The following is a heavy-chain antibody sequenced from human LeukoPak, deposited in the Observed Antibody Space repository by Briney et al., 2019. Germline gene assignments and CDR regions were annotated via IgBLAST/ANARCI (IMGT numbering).Heavy chain of an antibody. J-gene: IGHJ5*02. Sequence: SETLSLTCSVSGDSMSGYYWSWIRQPPGKGLEWIGSIYYSGSTYYNPSLKSRVTISVDTSKNQFSLKLSSVTAADTAVYYCARHRRGRDGYQNWFDPWGQGTLVTVSS. D-gene: IGHD5-24*01. CDR3: ARHRRGRDGYQNWFDP. V-gene: IGHV4-59*05. CDR1: GDSMSGYY. CDR2: IYYSGST.